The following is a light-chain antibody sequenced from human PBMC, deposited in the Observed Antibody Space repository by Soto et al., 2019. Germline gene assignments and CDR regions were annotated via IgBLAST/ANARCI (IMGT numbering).Light chain of an antibody. CDR1: SSDVGGYNY. Sequence: QSALTQPRSVSGSPGQSVTISCTGTSSDVGGYNYVSWYQQHPGKAPKLMIYDVSKRPSGVPDRFSGFKSGNTASLTISGHQAEDEADYYCCSYAGSYLVFGGGTKLTVL. CDR3: CSYAGSYLV. J-gene: IGLJ3*02. V-gene: IGLV2-11*01. CDR2: DVS.